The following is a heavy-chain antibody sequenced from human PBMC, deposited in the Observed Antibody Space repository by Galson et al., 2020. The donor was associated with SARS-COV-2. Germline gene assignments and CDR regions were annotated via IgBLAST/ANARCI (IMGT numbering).Heavy chain of an antibody. CDR3: ARGRFLEWLLAGGGMDV. CDR1: VGPISSSSYY. V-gene: IGHV4-39*01. D-gene: IGHD3-3*01. Sequence: SQSLSPTSTVSVGPISSSSYYWGWIRQPPGKGLEWVGSIYYSGSTYYNPSLKSRVTISVDTSKNQFSLKLSSVTAADTAVYYCARGRFLEWLLAGGGMDVWGQGTTVTVSS. CDR2: IYYSGST. J-gene: IGHJ6*02.